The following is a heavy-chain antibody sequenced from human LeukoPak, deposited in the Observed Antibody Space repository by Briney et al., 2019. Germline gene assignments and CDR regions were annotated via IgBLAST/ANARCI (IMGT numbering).Heavy chain of an antibody. D-gene: IGHD7-27*01. J-gene: IGHJ3*02. CDR2: IRYDGSNK. V-gene: IGHV3-30*02. CDR1: GFTFSSYG. Sequence: GGSLRLSCAASGFTFSSYGMHWVRQAPGKGLEWVVFIRYDGSNKHYADSVKGRFTISRDNSKNTLYLQMNSLRAEDTAIYYCAKVRTNWGLIKDAFDIWGQGTMVTVSS. CDR3: AKVRTNWGLIKDAFDI.